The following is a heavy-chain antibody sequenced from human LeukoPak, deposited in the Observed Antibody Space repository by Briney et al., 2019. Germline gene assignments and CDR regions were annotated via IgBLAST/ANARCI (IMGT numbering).Heavy chain of an antibody. CDR3: AVFRSGSNIFDY. J-gene: IGHJ4*02. D-gene: IGHD1/OR15-1a*01. CDR1: GFTFSSYA. CDR2: ISGGGGST. Sequence: GGSLRLSCAASGFTFSSYAMSWVRQAPGKGLEWVSAISGGGGSTYYADSVKGRFTISRDNSKNTLYLQMNSLRAEDTAVYYCAVFRSGSNIFDYWGQGTLVTVSS. V-gene: IGHV3-23*01.